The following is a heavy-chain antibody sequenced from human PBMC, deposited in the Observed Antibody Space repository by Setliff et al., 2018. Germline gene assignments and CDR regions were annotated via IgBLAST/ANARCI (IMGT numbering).Heavy chain of an antibody. CDR3: ARINFYVSSGYYYAPDF. J-gene: IGHJ4*02. D-gene: IGHD3-22*01. CDR2: INNYSFKT. V-gene: IGHV1-18*01. CDR1: GYTFNNYG. Sequence: ASVKGSCKASGYTFNNYGITWVRQAPGQGLEWMGWINNYSFKTTYPQKFLDRVTVTTDTSATTAYMELKNLRSDDTAVYYCARINFYVSSGYYYAPDFWGQGTLVTVSS.